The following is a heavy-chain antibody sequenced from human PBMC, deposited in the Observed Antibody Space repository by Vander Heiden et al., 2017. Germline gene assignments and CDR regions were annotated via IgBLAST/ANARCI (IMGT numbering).Heavy chain of an antibody. D-gene: IGHD6-6*01. CDR2: IYYSGGTY. V-gene: IGHV4-31*03. CDR1: GYPVNNANYY. J-gene: IGHJ6*02. CDR3: ARDWYSSSLSMDV. Sequence: QVQLLQSAPGLVKPSQTLTLTCPDSGYPVNNANYYWSWIRHHPGKGLEWIGYIYYSGGTYYYNPSLRSRVTISVDTSKNQFSLRLTSVTAADTAVYYCARDWYSSSLSMDVWGQGTTVTVSS.